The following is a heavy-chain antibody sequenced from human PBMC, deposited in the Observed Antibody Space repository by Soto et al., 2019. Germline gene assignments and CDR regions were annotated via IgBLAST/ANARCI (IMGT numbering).Heavy chain of an antibody. J-gene: IGHJ6*01. CDR1: GYTFTSYG. CDR2: ISTYNDNT. D-gene: IGHD1-26*01. Sequence: QVQLVQSGAEVKKPGASVKVSCKASGYTFTSYGISWVRQAPGQGLEWMGWISTYNDNTKYAQKLQGRVTMTTDTSTKTAYMELMSLRSDDTAVYYCARGVRVGPTTNYYYGMDVWGQGTTVTVCS. V-gene: IGHV1-18*01. CDR3: ARGVRVGPTTNYYYGMDV.